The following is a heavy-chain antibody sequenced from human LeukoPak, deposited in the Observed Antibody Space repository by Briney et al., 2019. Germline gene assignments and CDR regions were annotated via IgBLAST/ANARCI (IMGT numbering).Heavy chain of an antibody. CDR3: ATHRRSADGDPNLDVY. D-gene: IGHD6-13*01. J-gene: IGHJ4*02. V-gene: IGHV3-48*02. Sequence: GGSLRLSCAASGFTFSSYSMNWVRPAPGEGLDWLSYISYSSGTYYADSVKGRFTISRDNGKHLLYLQMNRLRDEDTAMYYCATHRRSADGDPNLDVYWGQGTVVTVSS. CDR2: ISYSSGT. CDR1: GFTFSSYS.